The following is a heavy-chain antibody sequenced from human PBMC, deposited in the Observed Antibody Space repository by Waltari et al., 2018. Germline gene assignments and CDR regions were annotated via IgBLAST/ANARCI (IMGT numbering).Heavy chain of an antibody. J-gene: IGHJ4*02. V-gene: IGHV1-69*02. CDR3: ARSREGHSSGWGLDY. CDR2: IIPILGIA. CDR1: GGTFSSYT. D-gene: IGHD6-19*01. Sequence: QVQLVQSGAEVKKPGSSVKVSCKASGGTFSSYTISWVRQAPGRGLEWMGMIIPILGIANYAQKFQGRVTITADKSTSTAYMELSSLRSEDTAVYYCARSREGHSSGWGLDYWGQGTLVTVSS.